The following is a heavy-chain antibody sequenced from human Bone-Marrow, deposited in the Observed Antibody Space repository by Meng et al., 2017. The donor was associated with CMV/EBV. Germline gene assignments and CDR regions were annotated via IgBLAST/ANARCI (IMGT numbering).Heavy chain of an antibody. CDR2: INPNSGGT. D-gene: IGHD2-15*01. J-gene: IGHJ6*02. Sequence: ASVKVSCKASGYTFTGYYMHWVRQAPGQGLEWMGWINPNSGGTNYAQKFQGRVTMTRDTSISTAYMALSKLRSDDTAVYYCARVRCRGCSCYPPRPYYYGMDVWGQGTTVTVSS. V-gene: IGHV1-2*02. CDR3: ARVRCRGCSCYPPRPYYYGMDV. CDR1: GYTFTGYY.